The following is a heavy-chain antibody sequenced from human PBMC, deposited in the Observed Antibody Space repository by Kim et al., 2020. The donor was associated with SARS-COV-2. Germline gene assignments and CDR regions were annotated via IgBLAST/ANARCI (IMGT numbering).Heavy chain of an antibody. Sequence: GRFTISRENAKNSLYLQMNSLRAGDTAVYYCARGHAKMSMTTVIDDAFDIWGQGTMVTVSS. V-gene: IGHV3-13*01. D-gene: IGHD4-17*01. CDR3: ARGHAKMSMTTVIDDAFDI. J-gene: IGHJ3*02.